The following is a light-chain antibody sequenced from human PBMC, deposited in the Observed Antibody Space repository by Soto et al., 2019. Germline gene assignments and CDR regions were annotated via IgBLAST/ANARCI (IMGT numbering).Light chain of an antibody. Sequence: QSVLTQLPSASGTPGRRVVISCSGSSSNIGSNTVSWYQQLPGTAPKLLIYSNNHRPSGVPDRFSGSKSGTSASLAISGLQSDDEADYYCAAWDDSLNGYVFATGTKVTVL. CDR2: SNN. CDR3: AAWDDSLNGYV. V-gene: IGLV1-44*01. J-gene: IGLJ1*01. CDR1: SSNIGSNT.